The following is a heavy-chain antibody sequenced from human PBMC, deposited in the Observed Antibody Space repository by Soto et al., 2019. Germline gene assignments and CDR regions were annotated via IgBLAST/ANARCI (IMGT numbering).Heavy chain of an antibody. V-gene: IGHV3-21*06. CDR3: ARDFKESQYYYYCMDV. CDR2: ISSSSIYT. CDR1: GFTFSSYS. J-gene: IGHJ6*03. Sequence: EVQLVESGGGLVKPGGSLRLSCVVSGFTFSSYSMNWVRQAPGKGLEWVSSISSSSIYTYYAESVKGRFTISRDNAKNLVYLQMNSLSAEDTAVYYCARDFKESQYYYYCMDVWGKGTTVTVSS. D-gene: IGHD3-10*01.